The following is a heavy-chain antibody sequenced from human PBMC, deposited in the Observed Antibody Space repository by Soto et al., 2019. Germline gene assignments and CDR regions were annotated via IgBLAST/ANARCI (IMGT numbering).Heavy chain of an antibody. CDR2: IIHTGNT. CDR3: FRWLGNNWLDS. V-gene: IGHV4-34*12. J-gene: IGHJ5*02. Sequence: SVTLSLTCAPYPVSFINYSWNWIRKPPGSGREWIGEIIHTGNTQYNPSLKSSVTMSLHTSKSQFYLKLSFVTAAAPAVYYCFRWLGNNWLDSWGQGALVTVSS. CDR1: PVSFINYS. D-gene: IGHD3-22*01.